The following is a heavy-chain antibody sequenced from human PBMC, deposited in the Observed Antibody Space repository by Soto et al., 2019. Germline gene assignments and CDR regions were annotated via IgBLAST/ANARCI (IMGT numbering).Heavy chain of an antibody. J-gene: IGHJ6*02. D-gene: IGHD6-13*01. CDR3: ARDRERYSSSWYRDYYYGMDV. Sequence: SLRLSCAASGFTFSDYYMSWIRQAPGKGLEWVSYISSSSSYTNYADSVKGRFTISRDNAKNSLYLQMNSLRAEDTAVYYCARDRERYSSSWYRDYYYGMDVWGQGTTVTVSS. V-gene: IGHV3-11*06. CDR2: ISSSSSYT. CDR1: GFTFSDYY.